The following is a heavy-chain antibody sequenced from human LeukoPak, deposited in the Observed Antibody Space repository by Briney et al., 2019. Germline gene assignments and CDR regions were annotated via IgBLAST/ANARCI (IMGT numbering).Heavy chain of an antibody. V-gene: IGHV3-23*01. Sequence: GGSLRLSCAASGFTFSSYAMSWVRQAPGKGLEWVSAISGSGGSTYYADSVKGRFTISRDNSKNTLYLQMNSLRAEDTAVYYCAKGRIAARRPGYFDYWGQGTLVTVSS. CDR2: ISGSGGST. J-gene: IGHJ4*02. D-gene: IGHD6-6*01. CDR3: AKGRIAARRPGYFDY. CDR1: GFTFSSYA.